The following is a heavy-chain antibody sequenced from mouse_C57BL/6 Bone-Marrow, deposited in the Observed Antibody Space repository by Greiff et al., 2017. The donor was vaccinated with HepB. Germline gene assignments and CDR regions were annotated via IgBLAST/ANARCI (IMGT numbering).Heavy chain of an antibody. V-gene: IGHV2-9*01. D-gene: IGHD1-1*01. J-gene: IGHJ1*03. CDR3: AKRYYGSSYGGYFDV. Sequence: VKLMESGPGLVAPSQSLSITCTVSGFSLTSYGVDWVRQPPGKGLEWLGVIWGGGSTNYNSALMSRLSISKDNSKSQVFLKMNSLQTDDTAMYYCAKRYYGSSYGGYFDVWGTGTTVTVSS. CDR1: GFSLTSYG. CDR2: IWGGGST.